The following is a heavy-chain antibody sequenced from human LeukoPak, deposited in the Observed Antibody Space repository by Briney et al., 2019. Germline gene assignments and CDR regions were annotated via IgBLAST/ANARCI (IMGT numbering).Heavy chain of an antibody. CDR1: GYTFTGYY. D-gene: IGHD1-26*01. Sequence: SVKVSCKASGYTFTGYYMHWVRQAPGQGLEWMGGIIPIFGTANYAQKFQDRVTITADESTSTAYMELSSLRSEDTAVYYCGLGGYWFDPWGQGTLVTVSS. CDR2: IIPIFGTA. V-gene: IGHV1-69*13. CDR3: GLGGYWFDP. J-gene: IGHJ5*02.